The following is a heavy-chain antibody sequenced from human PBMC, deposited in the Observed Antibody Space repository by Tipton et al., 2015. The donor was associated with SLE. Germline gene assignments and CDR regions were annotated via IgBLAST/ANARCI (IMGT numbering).Heavy chain of an antibody. CDR1: GYTFTSYD. V-gene: IGHV1-8*01. CDR3: AGGGYYDFWSGPDAFDI. CDR2: MNPNSGNT. D-gene: IGHD3-3*01. Sequence: QSGAEVKKPGASVKVSCKASGYTFTSYDINWVRQATGQGLEWMGWMNPNSGNTGYAQKFQGRVTMTRNTSISTAYMELSSLRSEDTAVYYCAGGGYYDFWSGPDAFDIWDQGTMVTVSS. J-gene: IGHJ3*02.